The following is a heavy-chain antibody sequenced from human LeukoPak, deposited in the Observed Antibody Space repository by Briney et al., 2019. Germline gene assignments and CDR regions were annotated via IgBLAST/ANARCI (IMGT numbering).Heavy chain of an antibody. D-gene: IGHD6-13*01. CDR2: IYSGGST. V-gene: IGHV3-53*01. CDR3: ARVGYSSSWDFDY. CDR1: GFTVSSNY. J-gene: IGHJ4*02. Sequence: GGSLRLSCAASGFTVSSNYMSWVRQAPGKGLEWVSVIYSGGSTYYADSVKGRFTISRDNSKNTLYLQMNSLRAEDTAVYYCARVGYSSSWDFDYWGQGTLVTVSS.